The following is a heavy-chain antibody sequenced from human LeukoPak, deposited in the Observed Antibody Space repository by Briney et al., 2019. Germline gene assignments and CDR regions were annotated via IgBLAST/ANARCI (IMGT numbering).Heavy chain of an antibody. J-gene: IGHJ5*02. D-gene: IGHD6-19*01. Sequence: PGGSLRRSCAASGFSFINTAMNRVRQAPGKGLEWVSSISKGGDDRYYADYVKGRFTISRDNFERTLYLQMNSLRVEDTAVYYCAKDASGGTYGSGLSWFDPWGQGTLVTVSS. CDR3: AKDASGGTYGSGLSWFDP. V-gene: IGHV3-23*01. CDR2: ISKGGDDR. CDR1: GFSFINTA.